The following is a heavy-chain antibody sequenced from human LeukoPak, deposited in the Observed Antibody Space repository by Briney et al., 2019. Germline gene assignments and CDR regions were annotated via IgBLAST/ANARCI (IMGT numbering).Heavy chain of an antibody. D-gene: IGHD6-19*01. CDR2: IYPGDSDT. Sequence: GESLKISCKGSGYSFTSYWIGWVRQMPGKGLEWMGMIYPGDSDTRYSPSFQGQVTISADKSISTAYLQWSSLKASDTAMYYCARGPYSSGWPLDYWGQGTLVTVSS. J-gene: IGHJ4*02. CDR3: ARGPYSSGWPLDY. CDR1: GYSFTSYW. V-gene: IGHV5-51*01.